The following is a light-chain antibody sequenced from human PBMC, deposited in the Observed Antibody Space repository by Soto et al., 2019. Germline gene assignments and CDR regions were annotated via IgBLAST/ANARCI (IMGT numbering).Light chain of an antibody. J-gene: IGLJ2*01. V-gene: IGLV2-18*02. CDR1: SSDVGSYNR. CDR3: SSYTSSSTV. Sequence: QSALTRPPSVSGSPGQSVTISCTGTSSDVGSYNRVSWYQQPPGTAPKLMIYEVSNRPSGVPDRFSGSKSGNTASLTISGLQAEDEADYYCSSYTSSSTVFGGGTQLTVL. CDR2: EVS.